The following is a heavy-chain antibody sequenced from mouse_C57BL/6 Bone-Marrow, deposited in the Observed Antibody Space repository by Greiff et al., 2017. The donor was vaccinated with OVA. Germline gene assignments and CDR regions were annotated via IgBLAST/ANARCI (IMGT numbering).Heavy chain of an antibody. Sequence: VNVVESGPGLVAPSQSLSITCTVSGFSLTSYGVDWVRQSPGKGLEWLGVIWGVGSTNYNSALKSRLSISKDNSKSQVFLKMNSLQTDDTAMYYCAIYYGSRRAWFAYWGQGTLVTVSA. V-gene: IGHV2-6*01. D-gene: IGHD1-1*01. CDR2: IWGVGST. J-gene: IGHJ3*01. CDR1: GFSLTSYG. CDR3: AIYYGSRRAWFAY.